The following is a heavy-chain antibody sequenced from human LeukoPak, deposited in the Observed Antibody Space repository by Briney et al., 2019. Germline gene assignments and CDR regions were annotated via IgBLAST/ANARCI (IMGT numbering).Heavy chain of an antibody. D-gene: IGHD6-6*01. J-gene: IGHJ6*03. Sequence: PGGSLRLSCAASGFTFSSYGMHWVRQAPGKGLEWVAFIRYDGSNKYYADSVKGRFTISRDNSKNTLYLQMNSLRAEDTAVYYCASSSSPTQAYYYYYMDVWGKGTTVTVSS. CDR1: GFTFSSYG. CDR3: ASSSSPTQAYYYYYMDV. V-gene: IGHV3-30*02. CDR2: IRYDGSNK.